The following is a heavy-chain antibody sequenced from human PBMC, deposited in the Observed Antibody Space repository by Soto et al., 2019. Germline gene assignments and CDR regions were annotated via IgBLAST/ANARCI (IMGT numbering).Heavy chain of an antibody. CDR1: GCSISSGDYY. CDR2: INYSGST. J-gene: IGHJ5*02. D-gene: IGHD6-13*01. CDR3: ARFWGQQLVIADRRLSNWFDP. V-gene: IGHV4-30-4*08. Sequence: PSETLSLTCTVSGCSISSGDYYWGWLRQPPGKGLEWTGYINYSGSTYYNPSLKSRVTITEDTSKNQFYLKVNSVSAADTAVYYCARFWGQQLVIADRRLSNWFDPWGQGTLVTVSS.